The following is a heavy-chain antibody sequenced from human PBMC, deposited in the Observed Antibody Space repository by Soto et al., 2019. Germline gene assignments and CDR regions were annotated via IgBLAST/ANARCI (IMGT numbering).Heavy chain of an antibody. D-gene: IGHD4-4*01. CDR1: GFTFSSYR. J-gene: IGHJ4*02. V-gene: IGHV3-21*01. Sequence: PGGSMRPSCAAFGFTFSSYRMNWVSPAPGKGLEWVSTISSTSIYIYYADSVRGRFTIPRDNAKNSLYLQMNSLRAEDTSFYYCATVHLSLHSLDDWGQGTLVTVSS. CDR2: ISSTSIYI. CDR3: ATVHLSLHSLDD.